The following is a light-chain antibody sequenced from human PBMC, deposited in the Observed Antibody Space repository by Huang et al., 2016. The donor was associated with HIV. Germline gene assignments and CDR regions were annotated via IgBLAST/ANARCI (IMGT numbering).Light chain of an antibody. V-gene: IGKV3-15*01. CDR3: HQYNNWLLS. J-gene: IGKJ4*01. Sequence: EIVMTQSPATLSVSPGQRVTRSCRANRSVSTNLAWYQQRHGQAPRLLIYGSSTRAPGIPARVSGSGSGTDFSLTISSLQSEDFALYYCHQYNNWLLSFGGGTRV. CDR2: GSS. CDR1: RSVSTN.